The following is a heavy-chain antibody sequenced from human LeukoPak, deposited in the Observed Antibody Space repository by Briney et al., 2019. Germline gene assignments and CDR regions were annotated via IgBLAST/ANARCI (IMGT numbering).Heavy chain of an antibody. V-gene: IGHV4-61*01. CDR3: ARDAQRGIFDY. Sequence: SETLSLTCTVSGYSISSGYYWSWIRQPPGRGLEWIGHIDYSGSTNYNPFLKSRGSISVDTSKNQFSLKLSSVTAADTAVYYCARDAQRGIFDYWGQGTLVTVSS. CDR2: IDYSGST. J-gene: IGHJ4*02. CDR1: GYSISSGYY. D-gene: IGHD7-27*01.